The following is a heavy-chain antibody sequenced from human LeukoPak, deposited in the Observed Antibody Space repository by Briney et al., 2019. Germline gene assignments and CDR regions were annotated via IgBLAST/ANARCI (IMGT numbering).Heavy chain of an antibody. CDR1: GYTFTSYG. CDR2: ISAYNGNT. Sequence: GASVKVSCKASGYTFTSYGISWVRQAPGQGLEWMGWISAYNGNTNYAQKLQGRVTMTTDTSTSTAYMELRSLRSDDTAVYYCARAFGELVRRYNWFDPWGQGTLVTVSS. V-gene: IGHV1-18*01. CDR3: ARAFGELVRRYNWFDP. D-gene: IGHD3-10*01. J-gene: IGHJ5*02.